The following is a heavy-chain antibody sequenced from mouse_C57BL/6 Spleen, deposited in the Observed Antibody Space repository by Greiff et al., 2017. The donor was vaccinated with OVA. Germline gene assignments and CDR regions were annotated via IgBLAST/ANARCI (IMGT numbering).Heavy chain of an antibody. CDR1: GYTFTSYW. V-gene: IGHV1-52*01. CDR2: IDPSDSDT. Sequence: QVQLQQPGAELVRPGSSVKLSCKASGYTFTSYWMHWVKQRPIQGLEWIGNIDPSDSDTHYNQKFKDKATLTVDKSSSTAYMQLSSLTSEDSAVYYCARDYGSSYWYFDVWGTGTTVTVSS. D-gene: IGHD1-1*01. CDR3: ARDYGSSYWYFDV. J-gene: IGHJ1*03.